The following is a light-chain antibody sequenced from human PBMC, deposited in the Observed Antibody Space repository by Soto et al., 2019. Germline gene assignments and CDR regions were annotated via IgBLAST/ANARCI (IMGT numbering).Light chain of an antibody. CDR3: QQYNTYPLT. CDR2: KAS. J-gene: IGKJ4*01. CDR1: QSISSS. V-gene: IGKV1-5*03. Sequence: DIQMTQSPSTLSASVGDRVTISCRASQSISSSLAWYQQKPGKAPKLLIYKASSLESGVPSRFSGSGSGTEFTLTINSLQPDDIATYYCQQYNTYPLTFGGGTKVEIK.